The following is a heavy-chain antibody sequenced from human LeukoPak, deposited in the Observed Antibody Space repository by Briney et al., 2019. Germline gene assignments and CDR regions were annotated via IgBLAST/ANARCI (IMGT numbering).Heavy chain of an antibody. CDR3: AKPKPLLWFGELLSPFDY. CDR1: GFTFSNYA. V-gene: IGHV3-23*01. D-gene: IGHD3-10*01. CDR2: INGGVGNT. Sequence: GGSLRLSCVASGFTFSNYAVSWVRQAPGKGLEWVSTINGGVGNTSYADSVKGRFTISRDNSKNTLYLQMDSLRAEDTAVYYCAKPKPLLWFGELLSPFDYWGQGTLVTVSS. J-gene: IGHJ4*02.